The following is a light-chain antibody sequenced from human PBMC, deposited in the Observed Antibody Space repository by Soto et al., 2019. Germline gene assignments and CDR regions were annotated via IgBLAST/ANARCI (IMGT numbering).Light chain of an antibody. CDR1: SSDIGGYNY. V-gene: IGLV2-14*01. CDR3: SSAAVASPL. Sequence: QSALTQPASMSGSPGQSVTISCAGTSSDIGGYNYVSWYQHHPGTAPKLIIYDVSSRPSGVSHRFSASKSGNTASLTISGLQAEDEADYYCSSAAVASPLFGTGTKLTVL. J-gene: IGLJ6*01. CDR2: DVS.